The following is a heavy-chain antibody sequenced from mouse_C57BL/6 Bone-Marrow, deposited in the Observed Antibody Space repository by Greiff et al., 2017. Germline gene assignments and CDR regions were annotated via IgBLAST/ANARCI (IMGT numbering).Heavy chain of an antibody. V-gene: IGHV1-80*01. CDR2: IYPGDGDT. D-gene: IGHD4-1*01. J-gene: IGHJ3*01. CDR3: ARRAELAWFAY. CDR1: GYAFSSYW. Sequence: VQVVESGAELVKPGASVKISCKASGYAFSSYWMNWVKQRPGKGLEWIGQIYPGDGDTNYNGKFKGKATLTADKSSSTAYMPLSSLTSEDSAVYFCARRAELAWFAYWGQGTLVTVSA.